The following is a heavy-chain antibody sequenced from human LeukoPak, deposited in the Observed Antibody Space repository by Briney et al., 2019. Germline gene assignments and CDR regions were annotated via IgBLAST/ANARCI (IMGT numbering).Heavy chain of an antibody. CDR1: GGSISSSSYY. V-gene: IGHV4-39*07. D-gene: IGHD3-22*01. CDR3: ARDERLNYYDSSGYYYSWFDP. Sequence: PSETLSLTCTVSGGSISSSSYYWGWIRQPPGKGLEWIGSFYYSGSTRYNPSLQSRVSISVDTSKNQFSLKLSSVTAADTAVYYCARDERLNYYDSSGYYYSWFDPWGQGTLVTVSS. J-gene: IGHJ5*02. CDR2: FYYSGST.